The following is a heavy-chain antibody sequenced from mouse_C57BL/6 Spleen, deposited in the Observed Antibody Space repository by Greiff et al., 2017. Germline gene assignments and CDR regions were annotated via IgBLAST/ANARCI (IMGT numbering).Heavy chain of an antibody. CDR2: ISDGGSYT. CDR1: GLTFSSYA. CDR3: ARESKVARHYFDY. D-gene: IGHD1-1*01. J-gene: IGHJ2*01. Sequence: EVKLMESGGGLVKPGGSLKLSCAASGLTFSSYAMSWVRQTPEKRLEWVATISDGGSYTYYPDNVKGRFTISRDNAKNNLYLQMSHLKSEDTAMYYCARESKVARHYFDYWGQGTTLTVSS. V-gene: IGHV5-4*01.